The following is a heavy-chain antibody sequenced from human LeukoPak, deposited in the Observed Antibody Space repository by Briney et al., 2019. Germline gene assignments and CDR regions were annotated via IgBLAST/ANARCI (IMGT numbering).Heavy chain of an antibody. V-gene: IGHV1-24*01. J-gene: IGHJ6*03. Sequence: GASVKVSCKVSGYTLTELSMHWVRQAPGKGLEWMGGFDPEDGETIYAQRFQGRVTMTEDTSTDTAYMELSSLRSEDTAVYYCARGGDGYSYYYYYMDVWGKGTTVTVSS. D-gene: IGHD5-24*01. CDR1: GYTLTELS. CDR3: ARGGDGYSYYYYYMDV. CDR2: FDPEDGET.